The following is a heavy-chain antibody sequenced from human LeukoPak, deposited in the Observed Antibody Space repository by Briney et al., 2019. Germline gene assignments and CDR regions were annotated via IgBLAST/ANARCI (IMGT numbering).Heavy chain of an antibody. J-gene: IGHJ5*02. Sequence: GESLKISCKGSGYNFANYWIAWVRQMPGKGLEWMGIIHPGNSDIRYSPPFQGQVTISADKSISTAYLQWSSLKASDTAIYYCARAPTGFPNWFDPWGQGTLVTVSS. D-gene: IGHD2-8*02. CDR1: GYNFANYW. V-gene: IGHV5-51*01. CDR3: ARAPTGFPNWFDP. CDR2: IHPGNSDI.